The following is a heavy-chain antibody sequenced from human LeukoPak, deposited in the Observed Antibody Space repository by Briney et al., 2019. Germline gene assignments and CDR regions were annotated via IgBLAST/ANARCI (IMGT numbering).Heavy chain of an antibody. V-gene: IGHV3-33*01. D-gene: IGHD3-16*01. CDR2: VWFDGSSK. CDR1: GFTFGGYT. J-gene: IGHJ4*02. Sequence: PGGSLRLSCAASGFTFGGYTMHWVRQPPGRGLEWVAVVWFDGSSKYYADSVKGRFTISRDNSKNTLHLEMNSLRVEDTAVYYCARAVHAREGVWDWGQGTLVTVSS. CDR3: ARAVHAREGVWD.